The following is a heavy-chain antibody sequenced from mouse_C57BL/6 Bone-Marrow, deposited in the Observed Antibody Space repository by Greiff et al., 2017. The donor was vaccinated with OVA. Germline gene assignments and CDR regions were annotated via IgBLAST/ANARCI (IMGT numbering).Heavy chain of an antibody. Sequence: DVKLVESGGGLVKPGGSLKLSCAASGFTFSSYTMSWVRQTPEKRLEWVATISGGGGNTYYPDSVKGRFTISRDNAKNTLYLQMSSLRSEDTALYYCARRPLITTRAMDYWGQGTSVTVSS. CDR2: ISGGGGNT. CDR1: GFTFSSYT. J-gene: IGHJ4*01. V-gene: IGHV5-9*01. D-gene: IGHD1-1*01. CDR3: ARRPLITTRAMDY.